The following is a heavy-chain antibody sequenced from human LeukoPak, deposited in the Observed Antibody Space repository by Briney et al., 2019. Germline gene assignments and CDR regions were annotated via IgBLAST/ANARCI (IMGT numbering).Heavy chain of an antibody. D-gene: IGHD3-10*01. V-gene: IGHV1-69*05. CDR2: IIPIFGTA. J-gene: IGHJ4*02. Sequence: GSSVKVSCKASGGTFSSYAISWVRQAPGQGLEWMGGIIPIFGTANYAQEFQGRVTITTDESTSTGYMELSSLRSEDTAVYYCARGYYGSGSLDYWGQGTLVTVSS. CDR3: ARGYYGSGSLDY. CDR1: GGTFSSYA.